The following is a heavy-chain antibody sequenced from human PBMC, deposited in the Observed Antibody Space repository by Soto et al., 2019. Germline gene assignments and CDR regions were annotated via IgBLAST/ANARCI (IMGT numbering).Heavy chain of an antibody. V-gene: IGHV1-69*01. CDR3: ARHPSYIVPGPDYYYYCMDV. D-gene: IGHD3-9*01. Sequence: QVQLVQSGAEVKKPGSSVKVSCKASGGTFSSYAISWVRPAPGQGLEWMGGIIPIFGTAHYAQKFQGRVTITANESTSTAYMELSSLRSEDTAVYYCARHPSYIVPGPDYYYYCMDVWGQGTTVTVSS. J-gene: IGHJ6*02. CDR1: GGTFSSYA. CDR2: IIPIFGTA.